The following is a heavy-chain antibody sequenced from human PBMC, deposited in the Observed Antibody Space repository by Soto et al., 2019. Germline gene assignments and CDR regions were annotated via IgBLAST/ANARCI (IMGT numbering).Heavy chain of an antibody. V-gene: IGHV4-38-2*01. Sequence: AVSGYSIGSGYYWAWIRQSPGKGLEWIGSIYHAGSVYYNPSLNGRVALSMDTSKNHFSLKLTSVTAADTAVYYCARTFDYYGMDVWGQGTTVTVSS. J-gene: IGHJ6*02. CDR2: IYHAGSV. CDR1: GYSIGSGYY. CDR3: ARTFDYYGMDV.